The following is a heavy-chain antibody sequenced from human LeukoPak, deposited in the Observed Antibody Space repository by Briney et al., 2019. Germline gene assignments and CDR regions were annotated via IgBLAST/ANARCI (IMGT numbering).Heavy chain of an antibody. CDR1: GYTFTGYY. CDR2: INPNSGGT. J-gene: IGHJ4*02. Sequence: GASVKVSCKASGYTFTGYYMHWVRQAPGQGLEWMGWINPNSGGTNYAQKFQGRVTMTRDTSISTAYMELSRLRSDDTVVYYCAREPDSSGYFGYWGQGTLVTVSS. D-gene: IGHD3-22*01. V-gene: IGHV1-2*02. CDR3: AREPDSSGYFGY.